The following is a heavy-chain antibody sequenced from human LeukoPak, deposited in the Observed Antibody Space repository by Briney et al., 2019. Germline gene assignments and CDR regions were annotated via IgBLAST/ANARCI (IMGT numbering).Heavy chain of an antibody. CDR2: IYYSGST. V-gene: IGHV4-59*01. CDR1: GGSISGYY. CDR3: VRSKSGTYGWFDP. J-gene: IGHJ5*02. D-gene: IGHD4-17*01. Sequence: PSETLSLTCTVSGGSISGYYWSWIRQPPGKGLEWIGFIYYSGSTNYNPSLKSRVAISVDTSKNQFSLKVSSVTAADTAVYYCVRSKSGTYGWFDPWGQGTLVTVSS.